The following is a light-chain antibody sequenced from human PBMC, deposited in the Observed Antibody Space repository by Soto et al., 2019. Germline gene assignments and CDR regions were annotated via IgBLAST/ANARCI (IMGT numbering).Light chain of an antibody. CDR1: QSVSSY. J-gene: IGKJ5*01. Sequence: EIVLTQSPATLSLSPGXXXXLSCRASQSVSSYLAWYQQKPGQAPRLLIYDASNRATGIPARFSGSGSGTDFTLTISSLEPEDFAVYYCQQRSNWPRITFGQGTRLEIK. V-gene: IGKV3-11*01. CDR2: DAS. CDR3: QQRSNWPRIT.